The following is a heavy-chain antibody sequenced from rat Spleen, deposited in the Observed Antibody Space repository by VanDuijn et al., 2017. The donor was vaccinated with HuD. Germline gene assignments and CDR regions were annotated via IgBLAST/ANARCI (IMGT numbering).Heavy chain of an antibody. J-gene: IGHJ2*01. CDR3: ARHSSLAALDY. D-gene: IGHD1-2*01. CDR1: GFTFSNYD. Sequence: EVQLVESGGGLVQPGRSLKLSCAASGFTFSNYDMAWVRQAPTTGLACVASISTRCGSTYYRDSVKGRFTVSRNNAKSTLYLQMDSLRSEDTATYYCARHSSLAALDYWGQGVMVTVSS. CDR2: ISTRCGST. V-gene: IGHV5-25*01.